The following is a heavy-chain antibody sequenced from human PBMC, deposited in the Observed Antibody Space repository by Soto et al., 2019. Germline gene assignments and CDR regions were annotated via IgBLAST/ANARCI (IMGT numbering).Heavy chain of an antibody. V-gene: IGHV3-23*01. CDR3: ARKVLGSTSRPDWWYFDL. J-gene: IGHJ2*01. CDR2: ISGGGDRT. Sequence: EVQLLESRGGLVQPGGSLRLSCVGSGFTFINYAMNWVRQTPGKGLEWVSTISGGGDRTFDADTVKGRFTISRDNSKNTVNLQMNSLRADDTAVSYCARKVLGSTSRPDWWYFDLWGRGTLVTVSS. CDR1: GFTFINYA. D-gene: IGHD2-2*01.